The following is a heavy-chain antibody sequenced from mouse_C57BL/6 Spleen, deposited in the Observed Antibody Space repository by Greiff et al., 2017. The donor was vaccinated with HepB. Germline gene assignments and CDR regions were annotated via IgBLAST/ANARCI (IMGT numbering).Heavy chain of an antibody. J-gene: IGHJ3*01. CDR1: GYTFTDYY. D-gene: IGHD2-4*01. CDR2: INPNNGGT. V-gene: IGHV1-26*01. Sequence: VQLKQSGPELVKPGASVKISCKASGYTFTDYYMNWVKQSHGKSLEWIGDINPNNGGTSYNQKFKGKATLTVDKSSSTAYMELRSLTSEDSAVYYCARYYYDSPFAYWGQGTLVTVSA. CDR3: ARYYYDSPFAY.